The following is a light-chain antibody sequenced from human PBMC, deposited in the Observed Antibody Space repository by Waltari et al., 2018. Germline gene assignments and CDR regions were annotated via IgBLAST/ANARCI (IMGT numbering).Light chain of an antibody. Sequence: QSALTQPPSASGSPGQSVTISCTSTSSDVGAYNYVSWYQQHPGKAPKLMIAEVTKRPSGVPDRFSGSKSGNTASLTVSGLQAEDEADYYCSSYAGSNKGVFGGGTHLTVL. J-gene: IGLJ2*01. V-gene: IGLV2-8*01. CDR2: EVT. CDR1: SSDVGAYNY. CDR3: SSYAGSNKGV.